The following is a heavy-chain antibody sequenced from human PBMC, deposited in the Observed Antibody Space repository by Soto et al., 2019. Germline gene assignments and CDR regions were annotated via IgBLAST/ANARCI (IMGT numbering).Heavy chain of an antibody. CDR1: GGSISSGDYY. Sequence: QVQLQESGPGLVKPSQTLSLTCTVSGGSISSGDYYWSWIRPPPGQGREWMGYIYYSGNTSYNPSLKSRVTIAVDTSKNQFSLKLSSVTAADTAVYYCARVAETRNGMDVWGQGTTVTVSS. V-gene: IGHV4-30-4*01. CDR2: IYYSGNT. CDR3: ARVAETRNGMDV. J-gene: IGHJ6*02. D-gene: IGHD2-15*01.